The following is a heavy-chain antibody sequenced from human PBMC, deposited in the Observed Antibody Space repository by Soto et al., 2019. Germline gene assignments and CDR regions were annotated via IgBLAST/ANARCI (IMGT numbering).Heavy chain of an antibody. D-gene: IGHD1-26*01. V-gene: IGHV3-33*01. CDR3: ARGFSGQTFDY. Sequence: SLRLSCAGYGFTFSSYGMHWVRQAPGKGLEWVAVIWYDGSNKYYADSVKGRFTISRDNSKNTLYLQMNSLRAEDTAVYYCARGFSGQTFDYWGQGTLVTLSS. CDR1: GFTFSSYG. CDR2: IWYDGSNK. J-gene: IGHJ4*02.